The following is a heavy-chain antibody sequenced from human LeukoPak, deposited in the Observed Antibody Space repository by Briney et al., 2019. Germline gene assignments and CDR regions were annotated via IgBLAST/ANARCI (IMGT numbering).Heavy chain of an antibody. D-gene: IGHD3-22*01. V-gene: IGHV3-21*01. CDR1: GFTFSRYS. CDR3: ARDFYDTSGYYYDY. Sequence: GGSLRLSCAASGFTFSRYSMNWVRQAPGKGLEWVSSISGSSSYKYYADSVKGRFIISRDNAKNSLYLQMNSLRAEDTAVYYCARDFYDTSGYYYDYWGQGTLVTVSS. CDR2: ISGSSSYK. J-gene: IGHJ4*02.